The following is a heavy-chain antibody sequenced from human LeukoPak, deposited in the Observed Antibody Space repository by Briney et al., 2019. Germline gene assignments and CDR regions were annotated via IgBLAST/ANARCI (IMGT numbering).Heavy chain of an antibody. D-gene: IGHD2-15*01. CDR3: ARVRSGLHMDV. V-gene: IGHV1-69*01. J-gene: IGHJ6*02. Sequence: SLKVSCKASGDTLSSYAISWVRQAPGQGLEWMGWIIPMFGSTNYAQKFQGRVTITADESTGTAYMQLSSLKSEDTAVYYCARVRSGLHMDVWGQGTTVTVSS. CDR1: GDTLSSYA. CDR2: IIPMFGST.